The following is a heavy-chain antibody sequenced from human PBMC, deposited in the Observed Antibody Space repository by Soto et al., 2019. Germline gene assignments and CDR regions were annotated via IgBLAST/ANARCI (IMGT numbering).Heavy chain of an antibody. CDR3: ARDRYYDSSGYQRSLDY. CDR2: IKQDGSEK. V-gene: IGHV3-7*01. J-gene: IGHJ4*02. D-gene: IGHD3-22*01. Sequence: GGSLRLSCAASGFTFSSYWMSWVRQAPGKGLEWVANIKQDGSEKYYVDSVKGRFTISRDNAKNSLYLQMNSLRAEDTVVYYCARDRYYDSSGYQRSLDYWGQGTLVTVSS. CDR1: GFTFSSYW.